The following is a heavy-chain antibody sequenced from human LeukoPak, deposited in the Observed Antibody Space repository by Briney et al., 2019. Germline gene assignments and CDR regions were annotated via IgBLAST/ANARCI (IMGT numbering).Heavy chain of an antibody. CDR1: GFTFSSYS. D-gene: IGHD3-22*01. CDR3: ARDYYDSSGYCPYYYYMDV. CDR2: ISSSSSYI. Sequence: PGGSLRLSCAASGFTFSSYSMNWVRQAPGKGLEWVSSISSSSSYIYYADSVKGRFTISRDNAKNSLYLQMNSLRAEDTAVYYCARDYYDSSGYCPYYYYMDVWGKGTTVTVSS. J-gene: IGHJ6*03. V-gene: IGHV3-21*01.